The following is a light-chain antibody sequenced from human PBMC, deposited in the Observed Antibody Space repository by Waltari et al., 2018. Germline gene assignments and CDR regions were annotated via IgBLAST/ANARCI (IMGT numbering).Light chain of an antibody. J-gene: IGLJ3*02. V-gene: IGLV1-47*01. CDR3: ATWDESLNGVV. CDR2: GGN. Sequence: QSVLTQPPSASGNPGQTVTISCSGGNSNIGSNSVDWYQQFPGTAPKLLVWGGNRRPSGVPDRFSGSKSGTSASLAISGLRSEEEADYYCATWDESLNGVVIGGGTKLSVL. CDR1: NSNIGSNS.